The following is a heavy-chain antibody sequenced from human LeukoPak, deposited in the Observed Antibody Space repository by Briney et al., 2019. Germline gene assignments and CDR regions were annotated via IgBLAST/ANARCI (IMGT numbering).Heavy chain of an antibody. V-gene: IGHV3-48*02. CDR1: GFIFSTDS. J-gene: IGHJ4*02. CDR2: ISSSSSTI. CDR3: ALVTTVTYHY. D-gene: IGHD4-17*01. Sequence: PGGPLRFSSAAAGFIFSTDSMYWVRQAAGKGLEWVSYISSSSSTIYYAGSVKVRFTISRDNAKNSLYLQMNSLRDEDTAVYYCALVTTVTYHYWGQGTLVTVSS.